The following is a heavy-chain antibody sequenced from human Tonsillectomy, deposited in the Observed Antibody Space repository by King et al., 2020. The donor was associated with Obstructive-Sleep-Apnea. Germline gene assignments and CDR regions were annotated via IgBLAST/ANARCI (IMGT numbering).Heavy chain of an antibody. V-gene: IGHV3-15*01. D-gene: IGHD3-10*01. CDR3: TAEGPKGSGSSMDI. CDR1: GFTFSNAW. J-gene: IGHJ6*02. Sequence: VQLVESGGGLVKPGGSLRLSCATSGFTFSNAWMSWVRQAPGKGLEWVGRIKTKIDGGIAEYAAPARGRFTISRDDSKNTLYMQMNSLKIEDTAVYYCTAEGPKGSGSSMDIWGQGTTVTVSS. CDR2: IKTKIDGGIA.